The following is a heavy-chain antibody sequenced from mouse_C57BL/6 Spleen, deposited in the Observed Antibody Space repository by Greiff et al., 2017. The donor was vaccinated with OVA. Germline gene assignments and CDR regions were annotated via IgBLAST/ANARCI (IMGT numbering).Heavy chain of an antibody. Sequence: EVQLVESGGGLVKPGGSLKLSCAASGFTFSSYAMSWVRQTPEKRLEWVATISDGGSYTYYPDNVKGRFTISRDNAKNNLYLQMSHLKSEDTAMYYCAREDDGYAIDYWGQGTSVTVSS. D-gene: IGHD2-12*01. CDR1: GFTFSSYA. CDR3: AREDDGYAIDY. J-gene: IGHJ4*01. V-gene: IGHV5-4*01. CDR2: ISDGGSYT.